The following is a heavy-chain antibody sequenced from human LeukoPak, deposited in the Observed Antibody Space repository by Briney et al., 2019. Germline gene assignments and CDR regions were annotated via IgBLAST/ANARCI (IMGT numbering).Heavy chain of an antibody. CDR3: AKEWGGYYYDSSGYRSDYYFDY. J-gene: IGHJ4*02. CDR1: GCTFSSYG. Sequence: PGGSLRLSCAASGCTFSSYGMHCVRQAPAKGLEWVALIRYDGSNKYYADSVKGRFTISGDNSKNTQYLQMNRLRAEDTAVYYCAKEWGGYYYDSSGYRSDYYFDYWGQGTLVTVSS. D-gene: IGHD3-22*01. V-gene: IGHV3-30*02. CDR2: IRYDGSNK.